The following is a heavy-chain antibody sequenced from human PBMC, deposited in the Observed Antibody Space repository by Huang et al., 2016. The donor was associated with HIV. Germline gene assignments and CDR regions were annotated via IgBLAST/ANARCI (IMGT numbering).Heavy chain of an antibody. CDR2: RRGIDNTT. D-gene: IGHD6-19*01. CDR3: AKDRVAGTGHCFDP. V-gene: IGHV3-23*01. Sequence: EVKLLESGGGLVQPGGSLRLSCAASGFSFSSYTMTWVRQAPGKGLEWVSSRRGIDNTTFYADAVKGRFTISRDNSKNTLYLQMKSLRVDDTAVYYCAKDRVAGTGHCFDPWGQGTLVTVSS. CDR1: GFSFSSYT. J-gene: IGHJ5*02.